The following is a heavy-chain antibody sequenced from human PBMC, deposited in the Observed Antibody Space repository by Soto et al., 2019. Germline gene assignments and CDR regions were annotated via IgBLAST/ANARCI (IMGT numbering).Heavy chain of an antibody. V-gene: IGHV4-30-4*08. D-gene: IGHD5-18*01. CDR2: IYDSGVT. CDR1: GAVVTSGENY. CDR3: VRDLGHGYNGNV. Sequence: SETLSLTCSVSGAVVTSGENYWSWVRQPPGKGLEWLGYIYDSGVTSYTPALKSRVTLSLDRPNNQVSLKLRSVTAAHTAVYFCVRDLGHGYNGNVWGHGTLVIVSS. J-gene: IGHJ3*01.